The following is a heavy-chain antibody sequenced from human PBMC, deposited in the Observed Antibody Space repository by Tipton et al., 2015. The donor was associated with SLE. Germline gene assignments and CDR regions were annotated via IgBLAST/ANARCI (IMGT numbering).Heavy chain of an antibody. J-gene: IGHJ5*02. CDR1: GASLTSKSHY. CDR2: FYYTGTT. CDR3: ARGPRSYGDYPALAFDH. Sequence: TLSLTCTDSGASLTSKSHYWGWFRQPPGKRPEWIGTFYYTGTTYYNLSLRSRVTISMVTPENQFSLNVSPVTAADTAVYYCARGPRSYGDYPALAFDHWGQGTLVDVSS. D-gene: IGHD4-17*01. V-gene: IGHV4-39*07.